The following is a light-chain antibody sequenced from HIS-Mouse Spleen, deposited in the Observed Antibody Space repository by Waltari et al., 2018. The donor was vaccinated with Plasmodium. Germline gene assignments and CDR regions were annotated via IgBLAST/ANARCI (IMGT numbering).Light chain of an antibody. CDR2: GAS. CDR1: QSVSSN. Sequence: EIVMTQSPATLSVSPGERAPLSCRASQSVSSNLAWYQQKPGQAPRLLIYGASTRATSIPARFSGSGSGTEFTLTISSLQSEDFAVYYCQQYNNPRTTFGQGTKLEIK. J-gene: IGKJ2*01. V-gene: IGKV3-15*01. CDR3: QQYNNPRTT.